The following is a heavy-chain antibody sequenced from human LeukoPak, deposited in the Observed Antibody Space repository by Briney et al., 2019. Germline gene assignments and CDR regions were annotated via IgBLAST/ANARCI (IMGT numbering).Heavy chain of an antibody. CDR1: GFTFSGYS. CDR3: ARSFGVVTPSHY. CDR2: ISSSSSYI. V-gene: IGHV3-21*01. Sequence: GXXLRLSCAASGFTFSGYSMNRVRQAPGKGLEWVSSISSSSSYIYYADSVKGRFTISRDNAKNSLYLQMNSLRAEDTAVYYCARSFGVVTPSHYWGQGTLVTVSS. J-gene: IGHJ4*02. D-gene: IGHD3-3*01.